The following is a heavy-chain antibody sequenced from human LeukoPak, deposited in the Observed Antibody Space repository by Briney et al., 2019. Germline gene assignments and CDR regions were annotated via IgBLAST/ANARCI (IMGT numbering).Heavy chain of an antibody. V-gene: IGHV4-4*08. CDR3: ARSASGYSGYVPY. D-gene: IGHD5-12*01. CDR1: GGSIESYY. Sequence: SETLSLTCSVSGGSIESYYWSWIRQPPGKGLEFIGYIAASGTTKHNPSLKSRVTLSMDTSKNQFSLKLRSVTAADTAVYYCARSASGYSGYVPYWGQGTLVTVSS. J-gene: IGHJ4*02. CDR2: IAASGTT.